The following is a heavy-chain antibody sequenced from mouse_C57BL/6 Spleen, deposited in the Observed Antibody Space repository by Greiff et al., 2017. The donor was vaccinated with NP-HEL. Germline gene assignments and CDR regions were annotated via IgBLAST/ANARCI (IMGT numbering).Heavy chain of an antibody. J-gene: IGHJ2*01. CDR3: ARLYGNYPVYFDY. CDR2: IHPNSGST. V-gene: IGHV1-64*01. Sequence: QVQLQQPGAELVKPGASVKLSCKASGYTFTSYWMHWVKQRPGQGLEWIGMIHPNSGSTNYNEKFKSKATLTVDKSSSTAYMQLSSLTSEDSAVYYCARLYGNYPVYFDYWGQGTTLTVSS. D-gene: IGHD2-1*01. CDR1: GYTFTSYW.